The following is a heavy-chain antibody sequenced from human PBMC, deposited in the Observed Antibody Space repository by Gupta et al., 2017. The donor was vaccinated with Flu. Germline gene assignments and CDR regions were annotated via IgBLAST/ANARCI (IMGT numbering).Heavy chain of an antibody. J-gene: IGHJ3*02. Sequence: GKGLDWVSYISSSGTSIYYADSVKGRFTISRDNAKNSLYLQMNSLRAEDTALYYCAREYFYDSIVSPFAFDMWGQGTMVTVSS. CDR3: AREYFYDSIVSPFAFDM. D-gene: IGHD3-22*01. V-gene: IGHV3-11*01. CDR2: ISSSGTSI.